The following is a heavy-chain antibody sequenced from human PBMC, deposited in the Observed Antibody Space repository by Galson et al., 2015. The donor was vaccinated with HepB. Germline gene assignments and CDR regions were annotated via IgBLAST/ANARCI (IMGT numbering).Heavy chain of an antibody. J-gene: IGHJ4*02. Sequence: SVKVSCKASGYTLTSYYMHWVRQAPGQGLEWMGIINPSGGSTSYAQKFQGRVTMTRDTSTSTVYMELSSLRSEDTAVYYCARDFGGGSSWTWRLSRYRGSLDYWGQGTLVTVSS. CDR3: ARDFGGGSSWTWRLSRYRGSLDY. V-gene: IGHV1-46*01. CDR2: INPSGGST. CDR1: GYTLTSYY. D-gene: IGHD6-13*01.